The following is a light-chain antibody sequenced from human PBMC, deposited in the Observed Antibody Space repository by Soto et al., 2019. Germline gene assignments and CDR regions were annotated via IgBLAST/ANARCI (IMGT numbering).Light chain of an antibody. J-gene: IGLJ1*01. CDR2: EVS. V-gene: IGLV2-14*01. CDR3: SSYTSSSTLVYV. CDR1: SSDVGGYNY. Sequence: QSALTQPASVSGSPGQSITISCTGTSSDVGGYNYVSWYQQHPGKAPKLMIYEVSNRPSGVSNRFSGSKSGNTASLTISGLQAEDEADYYCSSYTSSSTLVYVFGTWTKVHRP.